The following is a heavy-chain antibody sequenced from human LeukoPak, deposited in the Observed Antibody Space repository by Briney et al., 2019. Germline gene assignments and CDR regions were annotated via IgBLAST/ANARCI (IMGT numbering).Heavy chain of an antibody. CDR2: VSAYDANT. Sequence: ASVKVSCKVSGYIFTNYGISWVRQAPGQGLEWMGWVSAYDANTNYAQKLQGRLTMTTDRSTSTAYMELRSLRSDDTAMYYCARSFARDSYILTGYNIADYWGQGTLVTVSS. J-gene: IGHJ4*02. CDR3: ARSFARDSYILTGYNIADY. CDR1: GYIFTNYG. V-gene: IGHV1-18*01. D-gene: IGHD3-9*01.